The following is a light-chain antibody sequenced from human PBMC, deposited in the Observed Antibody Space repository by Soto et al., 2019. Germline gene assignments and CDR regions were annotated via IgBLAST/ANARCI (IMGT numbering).Light chain of an antibody. CDR1: QGIASF. Sequence: IQLTQSPSSLSASVGDRVTITCRASQGIASFLAWYQQKPGKAPKLLIYSATTLQTGVSSRFSGSRSGPEFTLTISSLQPEDFATYYCQQLNSYPYTFAQGTKVDIK. CDR3: QQLNSYPYT. CDR2: SAT. J-gene: IGKJ2*01. V-gene: IGKV1-9*01.